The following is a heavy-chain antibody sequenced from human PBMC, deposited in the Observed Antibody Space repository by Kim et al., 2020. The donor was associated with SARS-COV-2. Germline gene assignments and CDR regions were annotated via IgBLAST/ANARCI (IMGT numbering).Heavy chain of an antibody. Sequence: SVTLSLNCSVSGASINNGDHFWSWIRQPPGKGLEWIGHVSKGGTTKLSPFFKSRATMSLDASRTQFSLSLSSVTAADTAVYYCEQDARTVTGETWGAKYSRHYAMDVWGQGTTVIVFS. CDR1: GASINNGDHF. CDR2: VSKGGTT. J-gene: IGHJ6*02. V-gene: IGHV4-61*08. CDR3: EQDARTVTGETWGAKYSRHYAMDV. D-gene: IGHD1-20*01.